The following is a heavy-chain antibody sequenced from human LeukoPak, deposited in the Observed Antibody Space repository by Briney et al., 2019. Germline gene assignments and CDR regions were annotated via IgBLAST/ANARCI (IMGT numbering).Heavy chain of an antibody. CDR3: ARVRWYPRAYGSSGYYDAFDY. CDR1: GYSFSDHY. V-gene: IGHV1-46*01. J-gene: IGHJ4*02. CDR2: INPSGGST. Sequence: GASVKVSCKASGYSFSDHYLHWVRQAPGQGLEWMGIINPSGGSTSYAQKFQGRVTMTRDTSTSTVYMELSSLRSEDTAVYYCARVRWYPRAYGSSGYYDAFDYWGQGTLVTVSS. D-gene: IGHD3-22*01.